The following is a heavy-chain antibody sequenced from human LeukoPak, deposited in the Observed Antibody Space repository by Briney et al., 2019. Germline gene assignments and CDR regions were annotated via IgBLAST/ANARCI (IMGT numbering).Heavy chain of an antibody. D-gene: IGHD1-26*01. Sequence: ASVKVSCKASGGTFSSYAISWVRQAPGQGLEWMAWISAYNGNTNYAQKLQGRVTMTTDTSTSTAYMELRSLRSDDTAVYYCARDSGSYMSGAFDIWGQGTMVTVSS. V-gene: IGHV1-18*01. CDR1: GGTFSSYA. J-gene: IGHJ3*02. CDR3: ARDSGSYMSGAFDI. CDR2: ISAYNGNT.